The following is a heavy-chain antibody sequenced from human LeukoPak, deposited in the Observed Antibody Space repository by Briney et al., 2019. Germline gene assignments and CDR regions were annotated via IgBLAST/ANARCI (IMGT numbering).Heavy chain of an antibody. J-gene: IGHJ4*02. CDR2: ISGSGGNT. Sequence: GGSLRLSCAASGFSFSNYAISWVRQAPGKGLEWVSGISGSGGNTYYADSVKGRFTISRDNSKNTLYLQMSSLRAEDTAVYYCAKDRDITMVRGVTFDWGQGTLVTVSS. D-gene: IGHD3-10*01. CDR1: GFSFSNYA. CDR3: AKDRDITMVRGVTFD. V-gene: IGHV3-23*01.